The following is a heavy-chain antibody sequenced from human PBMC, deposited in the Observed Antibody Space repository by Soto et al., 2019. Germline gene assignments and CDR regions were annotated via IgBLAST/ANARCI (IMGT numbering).Heavy chain of an antibody. Sequence: ASVKVTCKASGYTFTSYAMHWVRQAPGQRLEWMGWINAGNGNTKYSQKFQGRVTITRDTSASTAYMELSSLRSEDTAVYYCARVASSGYSPGVYYYYYGMDVWGQGTTVTVSS. CDR1: GYTFTSYA. CDR3: ARVASSGYSPGVYYYYYGMDV. CDR2: INAGNGNT. D-gene: IGHD5-18*01. J-gene: IGHJ6*02. V-gene: IGHV1-3*01.